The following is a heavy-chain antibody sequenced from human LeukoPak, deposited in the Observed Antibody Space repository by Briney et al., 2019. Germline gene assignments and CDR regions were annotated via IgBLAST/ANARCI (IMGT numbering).Heavy chain of an antibody. CDR2: ISAYNGHT. D-gene: IGHD3-10*01. CDR1: GYSFTSYG. CDR3: ARSTYYYGSGKRFDP. Sequence: ASVKVSCKASGYSFTSYGINWVRQAPGQGLEWMGWISAYNGHTNYAQKFHDRVTMTTDTSTSTAYMELRSLRSDDTAVYYCARSTYYYGSGKRFDPWGQGTLVTVSS. V-gene: IGHV1-18*01. J-gene: IGHJ5*02.